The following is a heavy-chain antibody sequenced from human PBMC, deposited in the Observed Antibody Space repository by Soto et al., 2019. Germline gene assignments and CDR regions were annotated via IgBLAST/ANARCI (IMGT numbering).Heavy chain of an antibody. CDR1: GFTFSSYS. CDR3: AKKVNSGPGSQYFDY. CDR2: FRTGGDDGTT. V-gene: IGHV3-23*01. Sequence: PGGSLRLSCAASGFTFSSYSMSWVRQAPGKGLEWVSGFRTGGDDGTTYYADSVKGRFTISRDNSKNTLFLQMNSLRAEDTAIYYCAKKVNSGPGSQYFDYWCQGTLVTVS. J-gene: IGHJ4*02. D-gene: IGHD3-10*01.